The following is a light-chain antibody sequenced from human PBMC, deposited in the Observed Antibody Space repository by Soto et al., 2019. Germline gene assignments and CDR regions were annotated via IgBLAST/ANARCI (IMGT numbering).Light chain of an antibody. CDR2: DVT. Sequence: QSALTQPASVSGSPGQSITISCTGTSSDVGAYNYVSWYQQHPDKAPKLMIYDVTNRPSGISNRFSGSKSRNTASLTISGLQAEDEADYYCTSYTSSTTLVIGGGTKLTVL. CDR1: SSDVGAYNY. V-gene: IGLV2-14*03. J-gene: IGLJ2*01. CDR3: TSYTSSTTLV.